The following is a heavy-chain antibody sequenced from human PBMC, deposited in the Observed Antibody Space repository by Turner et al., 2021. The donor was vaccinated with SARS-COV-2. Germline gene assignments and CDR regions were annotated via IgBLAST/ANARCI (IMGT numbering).Heavy chain of an antibody. CDR3: ARGELWSFSSYDN. D-gene: IGHD3-10*01. CDR2: INPSGGGT. J-gene: IGHJ4*02. V-gene: IGHV1-46*03. Sequence: QVQLVQSGAEVKKPGASVKVSCKASGYIFINYYIHWVRQVPGQGLEWVGIINPSGGGTRSAQKFRGRVTMTRDTSTSTVSMELSSLRSEDTAVYYCARGELWSFSSYDNWGQGTLVTVSS. CDR1: GYIFINYY.